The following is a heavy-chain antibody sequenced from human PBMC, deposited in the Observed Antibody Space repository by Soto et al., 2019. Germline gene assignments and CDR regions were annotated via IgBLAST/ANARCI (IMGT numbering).Heavy chain of an antibody. Sequence: GESLKISCKACGYSFTRYWIAWVRQMPGKGLEWMGIIYPGDSDARYSPSFQGQVTMSADKSVSTAYLQWSSLKASDTAMYYCARPRSGSYRLDYYGMDVWGQGTTVTVSS. J-gene: IGHJ6*02. CDR3: ARPRSGSYRLDYYGMDV. D-gene: IGHD3-10*01. CDR2: IYPGDSDA. V-gene: IGHV5-51*01. CDR1: GYSFTRYW.